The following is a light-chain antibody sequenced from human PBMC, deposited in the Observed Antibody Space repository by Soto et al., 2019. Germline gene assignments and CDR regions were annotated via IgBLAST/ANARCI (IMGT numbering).Light chain of an antibody. Sequence: DIQMTQSPSSLSASVGDRVTITCRASQNISRHLNWYQQKPGKAPKLLIYAASSLQSGVPSRFSGSGSGTEFTLTISILHPEDFATYFCQQSYITSWTFGQGTKVEIK. J-gene: IGKJ1*01. CDR1: QNISRH. CDR2: AAS. CDR3: QQSYITSWT. V-gene: IGKV1-39*01.